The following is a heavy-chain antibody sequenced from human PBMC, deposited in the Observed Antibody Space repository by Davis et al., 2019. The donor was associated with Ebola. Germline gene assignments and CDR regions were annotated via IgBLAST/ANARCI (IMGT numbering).Heavy chain of an antibody. J-gene: IGHJ4*02. CDR1: GYTFTVYY. CDR3: ASGTTVTTGFDN. V-gene: IGHV1-2*06. D-gene: IGHD4-17*01. CDR2: INPNSGGT. Sequence: ASVKVSCKASGYTFTVYYMHWVRQAPGQGLEWMGRINPNSGGTNYAQRFQGRVTMTRDTSISTAYMELSRLTSDDTAVYYCASGTTVTTGFDNWGQGTLVTVSS.